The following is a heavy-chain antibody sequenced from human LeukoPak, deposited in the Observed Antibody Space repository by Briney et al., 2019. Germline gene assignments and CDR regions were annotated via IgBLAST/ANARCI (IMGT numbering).Heavy chain of an antibody. CDR2: ISSSSSYI. D-gene: IGHD1-26*01. Sequence: GGSLRLSCAASGFTFSSYSMNWVRQAPGKGLEWVSSISSSSSYIYYADSVKGRFTISRDNAKNSLYLQMNSLRAEDTAVYYCAREGAGIEMAVDYWGQGTLVTVCS. CDR1: GFTFSSYS. J-gene: IGHJ4*02. V-gene: IGHV3-21*01. CDR3: AREGAGIEMAVDY.